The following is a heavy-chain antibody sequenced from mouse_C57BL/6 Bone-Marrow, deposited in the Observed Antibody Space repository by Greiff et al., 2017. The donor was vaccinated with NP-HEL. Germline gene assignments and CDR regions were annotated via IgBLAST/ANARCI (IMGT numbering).Heavy chain of an antibody. D-gene: IGHD1-1*01. V-gene: IGHV1-61*01. Sequence: QVQLQQPGAELVRPGSSVKLSCKASGYTFTSYWMDWVKQRPGQGLEWIGNIYPSDSETHYNQKFKDKATLTVDKSSSTAYMQLISLTSEDSAVYYCARSECITPGFAYWGQGTLVTVSA. CDR2: IYPSDSET. CDR3: ARSECITPGFAY. CDR1: GYTFTSYW. J-gene: IGHJ3*01.